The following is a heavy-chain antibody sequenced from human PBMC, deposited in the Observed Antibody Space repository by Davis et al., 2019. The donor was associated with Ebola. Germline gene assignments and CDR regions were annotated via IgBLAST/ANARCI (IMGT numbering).Heavy chain of an antibody. CDR3: AKDRVELWLPLDYYYYCLDD. CDR1: GFTFRSYT. V-gene: IGHV3-23*01. D-gene: IGHD5-12*01. Sequence: GESLKISRAASGFTFRSYTMSWVRQAPGKGLEWVSGISGSGGSTYYADSVKGRFTISRDNSKNTVYLQMNTLRPEDTAVYYCAKDRVELWLPLDYYYYCLDDWGKGTTVTVSS. J-gene: IGHJ6*03. CDR2: ISGSGGST.